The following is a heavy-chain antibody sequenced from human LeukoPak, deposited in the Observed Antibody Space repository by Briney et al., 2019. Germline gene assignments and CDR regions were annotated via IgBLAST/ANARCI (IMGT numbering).Heavy chain of an antibody. J-gene: IGHJ6*03. D-gene: IGHD6-13*01. CDR1: GGPITSHY. Sequence: SETLSLTCTVSGGPITSHYRSWIRQPPGKGLEWIGYISTSGSTNYNPSLKSRVTISLDRSKNQFSLILSSVTAADTAVYFCARGSTRSYCYYYYMDVWGKGTSVTVSS. CDR2: ISTSGST. CDR3: ARGSTRSYCYYYYMDV. V-gene: IGHV4-4*09.